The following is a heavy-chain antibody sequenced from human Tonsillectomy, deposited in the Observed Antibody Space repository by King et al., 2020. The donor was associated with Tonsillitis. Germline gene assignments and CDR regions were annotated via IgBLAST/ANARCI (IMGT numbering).Heavy chain of an antibody. CDR1: GGSISSSSYY. CDR3: ARRMVRGEIDY. J-gene: IGHJ4*02. V-gene: IGHV4-39*01. D-gene: IGHD3-10*01. Sequence: QLQESGPGLVKPSETLSLTCTVSGGSISSSSYYWGWIRQPPGKGLEWIGSIYYSGSTYYNPSLKSRVTISVDTSKNQVSLKLSSVTAADTAVYYCARRMVRGEIDYWGQGTLVTVSS. CDR2: IYYSGST.